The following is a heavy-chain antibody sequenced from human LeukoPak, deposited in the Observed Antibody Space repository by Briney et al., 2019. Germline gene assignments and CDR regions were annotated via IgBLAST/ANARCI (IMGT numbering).Heavy chain of an antibody. J-gene: IGHJ5*02. CDR2: IIPIFGTA. D-gene: IGHD3-10*01. Sequence: SVKVSCTASGGTFSSYAISWVRQAPGQGLEWMGGIIPIFGTANYAQKFQGRVTITADESTSTAYMELSSLRSEDTAVYYCARARPARESWFDPWGQGTLVTVSS. CDR3: ARARPARESWFDP. V-gene: IGHV1-69*13. CDR1: GGTFSSYA.